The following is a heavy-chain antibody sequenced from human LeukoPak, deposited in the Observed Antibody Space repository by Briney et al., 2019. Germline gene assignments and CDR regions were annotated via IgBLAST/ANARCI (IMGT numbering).Heavy chain of an antibody. CDR3: AKDLLRQWLAVYYYYMDV. J-gene: IGHJ6*03. D-gene: IGHD6-19*01. CDR1: GFTFSSYA. CDR2: ISGSGGST. Sequence: QPGGSLRLSCAASGFTFSSYAMSWVRQAPGKGLEWVSAISGSGGSTYYADSVKGRFTISRDNSKNTLYLQMNSLRAEDTAVYYCAKDLLRQWLAVYYYYMDVWGKGTTVTVSS. V-gene: IGHV3-23*01.